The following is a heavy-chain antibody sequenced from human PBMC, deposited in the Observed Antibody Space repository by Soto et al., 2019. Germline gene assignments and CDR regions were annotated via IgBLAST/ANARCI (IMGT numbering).Heavy chain of an antibody. CDR1: GGTFSSYT. D-gene: IGHD3-22*01. Sequence: QVQLVHSGAAVKKPGSSVKVSCKASGGTFSSYTISWVRQAPGQGLEWMGRIIPILGIANYAQKFQGRVTITADKSTSTAYMELSSLRSEDTAVYYCARDYYDSSGYYYGGWGQGTLVTVSS. CDR2: IIPILGIA. J-gene: IGHJ4*02. CDR3: ARDYYDSSGYYYGG. V-gene: IGHV1-69*04.